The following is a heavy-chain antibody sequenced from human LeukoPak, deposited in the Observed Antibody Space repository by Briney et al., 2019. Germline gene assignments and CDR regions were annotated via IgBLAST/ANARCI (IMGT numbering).Heavy chain of an antibody. CDR3: ARGETGTTHQMGFDP. Sequence: GASVKVSCKASGGTFSSYAISRVRQAPGQGLEWMGGIIPIFGTANYAQKFQGRVTITADESTSTAYMELSSLRSEDTAVYYCARGETGTTHQMGFDPWGQGTLVTVSS. V-gene: IGHV1-69*13. D-gene: IGHD1-7*01. J-gene: IGHJ5*02. CDR2: IIPIFGTA. CDR1: GGTFSSYA.